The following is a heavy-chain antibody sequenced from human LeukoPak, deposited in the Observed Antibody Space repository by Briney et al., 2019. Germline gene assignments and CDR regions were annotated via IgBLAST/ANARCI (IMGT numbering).Heavy chain of an antibody. V-gene: IGHV1-46*01. CDR1: GYTFTSYY. CDR2: INPSGGST. Sequence: ASVKVSCKASGYTFTSYYMHWVRQAPGQGLEWMGIINPSGGSTSYAQKFQGRVTMTRDTSTSTVYMELSSLRSEDTALYYCARESSSVVVPAAAFDYWGQGTLVTVSS. CDR3: ARESSSVVVPAAAFDY. J-gene: IGHJ4*02. D-gene: IGHD2-2*01.